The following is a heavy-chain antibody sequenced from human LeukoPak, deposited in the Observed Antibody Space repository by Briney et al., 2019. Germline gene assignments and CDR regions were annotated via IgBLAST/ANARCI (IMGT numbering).Heavy chain of an antibody. CDR2: ISSSGSTI. J-gene: IGHJ6*02. Sequence: GGSLRLSCAASGFTFSSYEMNWVRQAPGKGLEWVSYISSSGSTIYYADSVKGRFTISRDNAKNSLYLQMNSLRAEDTAVYHCARERQQLGYYYGMDVWGQGTTVTVSS. V-gene: IGHV3-48*03. CDR1: GFTFSSYE. D-gene: IGHD6-13*01. CDR3: ARERQQLGYYYGMDV.